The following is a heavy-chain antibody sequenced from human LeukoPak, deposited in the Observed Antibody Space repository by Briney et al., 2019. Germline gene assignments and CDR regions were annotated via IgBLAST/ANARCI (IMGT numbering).Heavy chain of an antibody. CDR3: ARVPPIPPITDFDY. Sequence: ASVKVSCKTSGYTFSTYGISWVRQAPGQGLEWMGWISGYNGNTNYAQKFRGRVTMTTDTSTSTAYMELRSLRSDDTAVYYCARVPPIPPITDFDYWGQGTLVIVSS. D-gene: IGHD1-14*01. CDR2: ISGYNGNT. CDR1: GYTFSTYG. V-gene: IGHV1-18*01. J-gene: IGHJ4*02.